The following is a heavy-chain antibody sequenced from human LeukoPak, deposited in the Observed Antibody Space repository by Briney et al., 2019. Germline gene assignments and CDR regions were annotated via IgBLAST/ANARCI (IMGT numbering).Heavy chain of an antibody. D-gene: IGHD1-26*01. J-gene: IGHJ4*02. CDR3: ARDKDVGPTIPVY. CDR2: IKQDGSEK. V-gene: IGHV3-7*01. Sequence: PGGSLRLSCAASGFTFSNYWMSWVRQAPGKGLEWVANIKQDGSEKYYVDSVKGRFTISRDNAKNSLYLQMNSPRAEDTAVYYCARDKDVGPTIPVYWGQGTLVTVSS. CDR1: GFTFSNYW.